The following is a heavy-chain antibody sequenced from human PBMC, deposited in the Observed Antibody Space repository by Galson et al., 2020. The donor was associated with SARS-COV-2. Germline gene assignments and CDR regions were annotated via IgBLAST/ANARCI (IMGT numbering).Heavy chain of an antibody. CDR3: ARSRIGGSSPSGLFGY. CDR1: CCSISTYF. CDR2: TYNNPPYTGERT. V-gene: IGHV4-59*01. D-gene: IGHD6-6*01. Sequence: SATLSITCIVACCSISTYFWSWIRQPPGKRLEFMGCTYNNPPYTGERTQYNPSHSSRVTVSVDTSKIHFSLNRTSVPAADTAVCFCARSRIGGSSPSGLFGYWGQGTLVTVSS. J-gene: IGHJ4*02.